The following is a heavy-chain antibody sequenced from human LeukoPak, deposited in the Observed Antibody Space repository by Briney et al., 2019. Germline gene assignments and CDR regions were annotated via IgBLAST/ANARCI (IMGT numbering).Heavy chain of an antibody. CDR2: ISTSSSYI. CDR3: ARDTSYGYSSGWSYYYYYMDV. CDR1: GFTFSTYS. Sequence: KTGGSLRLPCAASGFTFSTYSMNWVRQAPGKGLEWVSSISTSSSYIYYADSVKGRFTISRDNAKNSLYLQMNSLRAEDTAVYYCARDTSYGYSSGWSYYYYYMDVWGKGTTVTVSS. D-gene: IGHD6-19*01. J-gene: IGHJ6*03. V-gene: IGHV3-21*01.